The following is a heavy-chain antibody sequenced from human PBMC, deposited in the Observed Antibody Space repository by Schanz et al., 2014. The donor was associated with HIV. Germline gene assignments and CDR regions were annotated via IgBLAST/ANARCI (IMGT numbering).Heavy chain of an antibody. D-gene: IGHD4-17*01. CDR1: GYTFTTYG. CDR3: ARGRETVTTYFDF. Sequence: QIQLVQSGAEVKKPGASVKVSCRASGYTFTTYGITWVRQAAGQGLEWMGWMNLNNDDTDYAQKFQGRVTMTRDTSTSTAYMELSSLRSEDTAVYYCARGRETVTTYFDFWGQGTLVTVSS. V-gene: IGHV1-8*02. J-gene: IGHJ4*02. CDR2: MNLNNDDT.